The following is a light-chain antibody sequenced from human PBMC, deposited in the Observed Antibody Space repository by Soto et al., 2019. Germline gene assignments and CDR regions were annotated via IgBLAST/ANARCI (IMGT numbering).Light chain of an antibody. CDR1: QSVRNW. J-gene: IGKJ1*01. Sequence: DIQMTQSPSNLFASVGDRVTITCRASQSVRNWLAWYQQKPGRAPQLLIYDSSTLEPGVPSRFRGSGSGTEFTLTINGLQPDDFATYYCQQYDGYSPQTFGQGTKVDNK. CDR2: DSS. V-gene: IGKV1-5*01. CDR3: QQYDGYSPQT.